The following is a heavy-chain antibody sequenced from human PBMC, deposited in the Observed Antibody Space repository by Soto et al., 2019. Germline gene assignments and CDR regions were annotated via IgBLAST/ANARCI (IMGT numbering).Heavy chain of an antibody. J-gene: IGHJ6*02. CDR3: ARGDTAVRGWYCGSGSYYDYYGMDV. D-gene: IGHD3-10*01. V-gene: IGHV1-8*01. Sequence: QVQLVQSGAEVKKPGASVKVSCKASGYTFTSYDINWVRQATGQGLEWMGWMNPNSGNTGYAQKFQGRVTMTRNTSMSTAYMALSRLRYENPAVYYCARGDTAVRGWYCGSGSYYDYYGMDVWGQGTTVTVSS. CDR1: GYTFTSYD. CDR2: MNPNSGNT.